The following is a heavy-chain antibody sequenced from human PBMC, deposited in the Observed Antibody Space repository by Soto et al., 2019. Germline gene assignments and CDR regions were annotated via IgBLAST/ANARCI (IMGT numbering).Heavy chain of an antibody. D-gene: IGHD3-10*01. V-gene: IGHV5-51*01. CDR3: ARHLDWFEGYYYGMDV. Sequence: SLTISCKGSAYSFTSYWIGWVRQMPGKGLEWMGIIYPGDSDTRYSPSFQGQVTISADKSISTAYLQWSSLKASDTSMSYCARHLDWFEGYYYGMDVCGQGTTVTVS. CDR2: IYPGDSDT. J-gene: IGHJ6*02. CDR1: AYSFTSYW.